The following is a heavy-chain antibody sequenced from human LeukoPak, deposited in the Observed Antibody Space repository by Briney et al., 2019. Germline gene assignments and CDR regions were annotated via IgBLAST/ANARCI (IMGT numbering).Heavy chain of an antibody. V-gene: IGHV4-34*01. D-gene: IGHD3-16*01. Sequence: SETLSLTCAVYGGSFSGYYWSWIRQPPGKGLEWIGEINHSGSTNYNPSLKSRVTISVDTSKNQFSLKLSSVTAEDTAVYYCARGPGGVFDYWGQETLVTVSS. CDR1: GGSFSGYY. J-gene: IGHJ4*02. CDR2: INHSGST. CDR3: ARGPGGVFDY.